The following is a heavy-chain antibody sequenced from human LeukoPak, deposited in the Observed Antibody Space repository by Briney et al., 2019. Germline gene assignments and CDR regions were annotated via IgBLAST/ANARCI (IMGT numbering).Heavy chain of an antibody. CDR2: IWYDGSSK. J-gene: IGHJ4*02. CDR3: ARDFELSH. Sequence: EAGGSLRLSCAASGFTFSSYGMHWVRQAPGKGLEWVALIWYDGSSKHYADSVRGRFTISRDNSKNTLYLQMNSLRAEDTAVYHCARDFELSHWGQGTLVTVSS. D-gene: IGHD3-16*02. CDR1: GFTFSSYG. V-gene: IGHV3-33*01.